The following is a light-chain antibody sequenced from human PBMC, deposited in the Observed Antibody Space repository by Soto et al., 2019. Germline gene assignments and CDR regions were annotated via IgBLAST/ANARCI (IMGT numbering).Light chain of an antibody. V-gene: IGLV2-14*01. CDR2: EVT. J-gene: IGLJ1*01. CDR3: SSCTSFTTYV. Sequence: QSVLTQPASVSRSPGQSITISCTGTSSDIGGYDYVSWYQQYPGKAPKLIIYEVTNRPSGVSNRFSGSKSGNTASLTISGLQAEDEADYFCSSCTSFTTYVFGPGTKVT. CDR1: SSDIGGYDY.